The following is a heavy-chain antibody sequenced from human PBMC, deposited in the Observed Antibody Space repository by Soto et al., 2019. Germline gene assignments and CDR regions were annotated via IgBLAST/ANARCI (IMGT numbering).Heavy chain of an antibody. CDR3: ARGLECRGYCLDKPMWFGP. V-gene: IGHV1-69*06. CDR2: IIPIFGTP. J-gene: IGHJ5*02. Sequence: QVQLVQSGAEVKKSGSSVKVSCKASGGTFSTYTFSWVRQAPGQGLEWMGRIIPIFGTPYYAQKFQGRVTITADKSTSTVYMELSSLGSDDTAVYFCARGLECRGYCLDKPMWFGPWGQGTLVTVSS. CDR1: GGTFSTYT. D-gene: IGHD2-15*01.